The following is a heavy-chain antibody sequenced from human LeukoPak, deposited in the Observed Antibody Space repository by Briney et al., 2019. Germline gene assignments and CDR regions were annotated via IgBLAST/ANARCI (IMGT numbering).Heavy chain of an antibody. J-gene: IGHJ4*02. CDR2: IYYSGST. CDR3: ARLRHPYDSSGLQIDY. D-gene: IGHD3-22*01. Sequence: SETLSLTCTVSGGSISSSSYYWGWIRQPPGKGLEWIGSIYYSGSTYYNPSLKSRVTISVDTSKNQFSLKLSSVTAADTAVYYCARLRHPYDSSGLQIDYWGQGTLVTVSS. CDR1: GGSISSSSYY. V-gene: IGHV4-39*01.